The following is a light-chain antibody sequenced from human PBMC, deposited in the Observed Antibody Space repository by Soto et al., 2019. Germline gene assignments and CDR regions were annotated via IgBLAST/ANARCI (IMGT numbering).Light chain of an antibody. J-gene: IGLJ2*01. Sequence: QSALTQPASVSGSPGQSITISCTGTSSDVGGYNYVSWYQQHPGKAPKLMIYDVSNRPSRVSNRFSGSKSGNTASLTISGLQAEDEADYYCSSYTSSSTPVFGGGTKLTVL. CDR2: DVS. CDR1: SSDVGGYNY. V-gene: IGLV2-14*01. CDR3: SSYTSSSTPV.